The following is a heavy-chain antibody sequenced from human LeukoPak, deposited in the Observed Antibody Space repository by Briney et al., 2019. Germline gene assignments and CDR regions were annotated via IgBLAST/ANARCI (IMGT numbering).Heavy chain of an antibody. D-gene: IGHD3-22*01. V-gene: IGHV1-2*02. CDR1: GYTFTGYY. CDR2: INPNSGGT. J-gene: IGHJ3*02. Sequence: GASVKVSCKASGYTFTGYYMHWVRQAPGQGLEGMGWINPNSGGTNYAQKSQGRVTMNRDTSISTAYMELSRLRSDDTAVYYCARDLGYYDSSGYYHGAFDIWGQGTMVTGSS. CDR3: ARDLGYYDSSGYYHGAFDI.